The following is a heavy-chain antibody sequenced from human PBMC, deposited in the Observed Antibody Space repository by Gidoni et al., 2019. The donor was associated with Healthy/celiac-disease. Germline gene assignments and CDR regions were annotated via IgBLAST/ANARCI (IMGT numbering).Heavy chain of an antibody. Sequence: QVQLVESGGGVVEPGRSLRLSCAASGFTFSSYAMHWVRQAPGKGLEWVAVISYDGSNKYYADSVKGRFNISRDNSKNTLYLQMNSLRAEDTAVYYCAREGEDIVVVPAAIRVSNWFDPWGQGTLVTVSS. CDR3: AREGEDIVVVPAAIRVSNWFDP. J-gene: IGHJ5*02. V-gene: IGHV3-30-3*01. CDR2: ISYDGSNK. D-gene: IGHD2-2*01. CDR1: GFTFSSYA.